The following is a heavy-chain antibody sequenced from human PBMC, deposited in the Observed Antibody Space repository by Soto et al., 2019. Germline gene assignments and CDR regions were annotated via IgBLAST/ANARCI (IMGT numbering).Heavy chain of an antibody. D-gene: IGHD1-1*01. J-gene: IGHJ5*02. CDR2: IYHSGST. CDR1: GGSISSGGYS. V-gene: IGHV4-30-2*01. Sequence: QLQLQESGSGLVKPSQTLSLTCAVSGGSISSGGYSWSWIRQPPGKGLEWIGYIYHSGSTYYNPSLESRVTLSVDRSNNQFSLKLSSVTAADSAVYYCAMSESGPFGPWGQGTLVTVSS. CDR3: AMSESGPFGP.